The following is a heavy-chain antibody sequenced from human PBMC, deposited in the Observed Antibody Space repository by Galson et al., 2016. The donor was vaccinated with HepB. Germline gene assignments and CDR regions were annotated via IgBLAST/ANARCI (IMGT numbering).Heavy chain of an antibody. V-gene: IGHV1-18*04. D-gene: IGHD5-24*01. J-gene: IGHJ6*02. CDR2: ISGYNGNT. Sequence: SVKVSCKASGHTFTSYGISWVRQAPGQGLEWMGWISGYNGNTNYAEKLQGRVTMTTDTSTSTAYMELRSLRSDDTAVYYCARGRWLQFSEYYGMDVWGQGTTVTVSS. CDR1: GHTFTSYG. CDR3: ARGRWLQFSEYYGMDV.